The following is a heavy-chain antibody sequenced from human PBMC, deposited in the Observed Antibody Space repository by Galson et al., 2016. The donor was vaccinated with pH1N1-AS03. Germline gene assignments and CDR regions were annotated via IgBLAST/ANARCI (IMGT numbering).Heavy chain of an antibody. D-gene: IGHD5-24*01. V-gene: IGHV2-5*02. CDR2: LYWDGDK. Sequence: PALVKPTQTLTLTCSFSGFSLTATGEGVGWIRQSPGKPLEWLALLYWDGDKRFRPSLQNRLTIRKDTSKTEFIFTGTDMETADPATYYCAHGAREDADGFFDYWGQGTLVTVSS. CDR3: AHGAREDADGFFDY. J-gene: IGHJ4*02. CDR1: GFSLTATGEG.